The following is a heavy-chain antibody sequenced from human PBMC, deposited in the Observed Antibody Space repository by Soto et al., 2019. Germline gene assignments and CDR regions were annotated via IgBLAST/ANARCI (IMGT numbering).Heavy chain of an antibody. CDR2: IIPIFGTA. V-gene: IGHV1-69*13. CDR3: ARASGWTDAFDI. Sequence: ASVKVSCKASGGTFSSYAISWVRQAPGQGLEWMGRIIPIFGTANYAQKIQGRVTITADESTSTAYMELSSLRSEDTAVYYCARASGWTDAFDIWGQGTMVTVSS. J-gene: IGHJ3*02. D-gene: IGHD6-19*01. CDR1: GGTFSSYA.